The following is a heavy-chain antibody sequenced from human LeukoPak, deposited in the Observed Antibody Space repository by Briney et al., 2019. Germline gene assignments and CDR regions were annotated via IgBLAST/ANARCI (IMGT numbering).Heavy chain of an antibody. D-gene: IGHD5-18*01. CDR3: ARWHFRRGYSYGFDY. V-gene: IGHV3-7*01. Sequence: GGSLRLSSAASGFTFSSYSMNWVRQAPGKGLEWVANIKQDGSENYYVDSVKGRFTISRDNAKNSLYLQMNSLRAEDTAVYYCARWHFRRGYSYGFDYWGQGTLVTVSS. J-gene: IGHJ4*02. CDR2: IKQDGSEN. CDR1: GFTFSSYS.